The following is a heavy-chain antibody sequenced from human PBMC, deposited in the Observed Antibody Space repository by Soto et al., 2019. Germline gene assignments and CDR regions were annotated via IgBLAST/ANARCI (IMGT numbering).Heavy chain of an antibody. D-gene: IGHD3-3*01. V-gene: IGHV3-30-3*01. J-gene: IGHJ6*02. CDR3: SGNLLLVLEWVTVYSYGMDV. Sequence: PGGSLRLSCAASGFTFSSYAMHWVRQAPGKGLEWVAVISYDGSNKYYADSVKGRFTISRDNSKNTLYLQMHSLRAEDTAVYYCSGNLLLVLEWVTVYSYGMDVWGQGTRVSVSS. CDR1: GFTFSSYA. CDR2: ISYDGSNK.